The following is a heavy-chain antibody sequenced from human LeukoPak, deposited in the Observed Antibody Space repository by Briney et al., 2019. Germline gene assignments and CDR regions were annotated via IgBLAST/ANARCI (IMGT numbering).Heavy chain of an antibody. D-gene: IGHD3-10*01. CDR3: ARGGSLFAD. J-gene: IGHJ4*02. Sequence: SETMSLTSAVYGGSFSGYYWSWIRQPPGKGLGWIGEINHSGSTNYNPSLKSRVTISVDTSKNQFSLKLSSVTAADTAVHYCARGGSLFADWGQGTLVTVSS. V-gene: IGHV4-34*01. CDR2: INHSGST. CDR1: GGSFSGYY.